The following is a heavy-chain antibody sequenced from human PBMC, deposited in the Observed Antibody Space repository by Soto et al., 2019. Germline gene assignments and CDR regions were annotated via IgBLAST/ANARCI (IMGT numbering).Heavy chain of an antibody. CDR3: ARELPIVVVPAAPYNWFDP. J-gene: IGHJ5*02. CDR1: GFTFSSYA. V-gene: IGHV3-30*04. D-gene: IGHD2-2*01. CDR2: ISYDGSNK. Sequence: GGSLRLSCAASGFTFSSYAMHWVRQAPGKGLEWVAVISYDGSNKYYADSVKGRFTISRDNSKNTLYLQMNSLRAEDTAVYYCARELPIVVVPAAPYNWFDPWGQGTLVTVSS.